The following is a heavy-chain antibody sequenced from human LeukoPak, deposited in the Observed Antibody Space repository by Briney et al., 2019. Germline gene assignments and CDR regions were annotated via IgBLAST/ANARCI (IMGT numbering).Heavy chain of an antibody. D-gene: IGHD3-3*01. CDR1: GFTFSSYG. Sequence: GGSPRLSCAASGFTFSSYGMSWVRQAPGKGLEWVSVISGSGDSRDYADSVKGRFTISRDNSKNTLYLQMNSLRAEDTAVYYCARKGGTRFDFWRGYGYWGQGTLDTVSS. J-gene: IGHJ4*02. V-gene: IGHV3-23*01. CDR2: ISGSGDSR. CDR3: ARKGGTRFDFWRGYGY.